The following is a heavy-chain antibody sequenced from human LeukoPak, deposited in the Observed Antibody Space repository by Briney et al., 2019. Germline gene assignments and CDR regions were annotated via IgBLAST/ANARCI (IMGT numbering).Heavy chain of an antibody. D-gene: IGHD2-15*01. Sequence: SETLSLTCSVSGGSISSYSWNWIRQPAGKGLEWIGRFYTSGTTNYNPSLKSRVTMSIDTSKNQVSLKMRSVTAADTAVYYCARTVVSLDWYFDLWGRGTLVSVSS. J-gene: IGHJ2*01. V-gene: IGHV4-4*07. CDR1: GGSISSYS. CDR2: FYTSGTT. CDR3: ARTVVSLDWYFDL.